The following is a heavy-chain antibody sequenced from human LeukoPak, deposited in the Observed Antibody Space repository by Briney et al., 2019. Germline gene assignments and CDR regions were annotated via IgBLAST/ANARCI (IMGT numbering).Heavy chain of an antibody. D-gene: IGHD2-15*01. V-gene: IGHV4-39*01. Sequence: SETLSLTCTVSGGSISSSGYYWGWIRQPPGKGLXXXXXXFYTGSTYYNPSLKSRVTISIDTSKNQFSLKLNSVTAADTAVYYCARHCSGSTCYSDFDYWGQGTLVTVSS. J-gene: IGHJ4*02. CDR1: GGSISSSGYY. CDR3: ARHCSGSTCYSDFDY. CDR2: XFYTGST.